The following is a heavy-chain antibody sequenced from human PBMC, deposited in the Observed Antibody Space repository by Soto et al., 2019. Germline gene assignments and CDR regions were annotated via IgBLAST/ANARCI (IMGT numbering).Heavy chain of an antibody. Sequence: SETLSLTCIVSGDSVSSGYYFWGWIRLPPGKGLEWIGNIYYTGTTEYNPSLKSRVTISLDTPKNQFSLKLSSVTAADTAVYSCGRTNSSGAWAAWYWGQGTRVTVAS. CDR1: GDSVSSGYYF. D-gene: IGHD3-22*01. V-gene: IGHV4-61*01. J-gene: IGHJ4*02. CDR3: GRTNSSGAWAAWY. CDR2: IYYTGTT.